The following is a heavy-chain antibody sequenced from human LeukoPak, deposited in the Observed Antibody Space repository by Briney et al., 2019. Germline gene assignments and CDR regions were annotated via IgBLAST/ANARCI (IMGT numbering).Heavy chain of an antibody. CDR1: GYSISSGHY. D-gene: IGHD4-17*01. CDR3: AKTVDSADTSAPIFDY. V-gene: IGHV4-38-2*01. J-gene: IGHJ4*02. CDR2: CYHGRSV. Sequence: PSDTLSLTCDVSGYSISSGHYWGWIRQSPGKGLEGLGSCYHGRSVYYNLSLKSRLNISIDTSRNLFSLKVPSVAAADTAVYYCAKTVDSADTSAPIFDYWGQGTQVTVSS.